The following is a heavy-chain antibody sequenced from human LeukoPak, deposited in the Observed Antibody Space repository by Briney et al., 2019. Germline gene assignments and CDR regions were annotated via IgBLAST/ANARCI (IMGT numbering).Heavy chain of an antibody. CDR3: ARGLNILDY. CDR1: GGSLSGNY. Sequence: TETLSLTCAVHGGSLSGNYWSWIRQPPGKGLQWIGQGTHDGVTTYNPSLKSRVTISVDTPRNQVSLKVTSLTAADTAVYYCARGLNILDYWGQGTLVTVSS. V-gene: IGHV4-34*01. CDR2: GTHDGVT. J-gene: IGHJ4*02.